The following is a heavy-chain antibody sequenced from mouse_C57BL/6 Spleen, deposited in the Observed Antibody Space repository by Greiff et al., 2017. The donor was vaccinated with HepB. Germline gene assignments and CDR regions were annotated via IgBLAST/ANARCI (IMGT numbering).Heavy chain of an antibody. V-gene: IGHV1-52*01. Sequence: QVQLKQPGAELVRPGSSVKLSCKASGYTFTSYWMHWVKQRPIQGLEWIGNIDPSDSETHYNQKFKDKATLTVDKSSSTAYMQPSSLTSEDSAVYYCARGYYGSVDYWGQGTTLTVSS. CDR1: GYTFTSYW. CDR3: ARGYYGSVDY. J-gene: IGHJ2*01. D-gene: IGHD1-1*01. CDR2: IDPSDSET.